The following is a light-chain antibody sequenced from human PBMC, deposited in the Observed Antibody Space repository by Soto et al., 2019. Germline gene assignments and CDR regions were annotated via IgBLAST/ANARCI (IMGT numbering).Light chain of an antibody. CDR1: QSISRH. V-gene: IGKV1-39*01. Sequence: IQVNQSPTSLSASVGDRSTNTCRASQSISRHLNWYQQKPGKAPKLLINIASSLQSGVPSRFSGSGSGTDFTLTISNVQPEDFATYYCQQTYSTPQPFGQGTRLEI. CDR2: IAS. J-gene: IGKJ5*01. CDR3: QQTYSTPQP.